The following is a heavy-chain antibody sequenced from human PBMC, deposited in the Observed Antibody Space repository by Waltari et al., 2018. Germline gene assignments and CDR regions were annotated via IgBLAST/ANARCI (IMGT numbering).Heavy chain of an antibody. CDR1: GYTFTSYA. J-gene: IGHJ6*02. D-gene: IGHD3-9*01. V-gene: IGHV7-4-1*02. CDR2: IHTNTGNP. Sequence: QVQLVQSGSALKKPGASVKGSCKASGYTFTSYAMNLVRQAPGQGLEWMGWIHTNTGNPTYAQGFTGRFVFSLDTSVSTAYLQISSLKAEDTAVYYCARQYYDILTGYYRYYYYYGMDVWGQGTTVTVSS. CDR3: ARQYYDILTGYYRYYYYYGMDV.